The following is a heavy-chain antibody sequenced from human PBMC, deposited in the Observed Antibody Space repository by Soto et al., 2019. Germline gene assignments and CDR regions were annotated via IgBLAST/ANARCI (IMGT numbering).Heavy chain of an antibody. D-gene: IGHD1-26*01. CDR3: ARGVGATTLHYYGVEV. V-gene: IGHV3-21*01. CDR2: ISSSSSYI. Sequence: GGSLRLSCAASGFTFSSYSMNWVRQAPGKGLEWVSSISSSSSYIYYADSVKGRFTISRDNAKNSLYLQMNSLRAEDTAVYYCARGVGATTLHYYGVEVWGRGTTVAVSS. J-gene: IGHJ6*02. CDR1: GFTFSSYS.